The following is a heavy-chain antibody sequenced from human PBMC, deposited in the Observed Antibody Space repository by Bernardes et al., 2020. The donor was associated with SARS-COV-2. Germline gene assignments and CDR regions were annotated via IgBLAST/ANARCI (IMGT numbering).Heavy chain of an antibody. J-gene: IGHJ4*02. CDR2: FIYGGNT. V-gene: IGHV4-39*01. D-gene: IGHD3-9*01. CDR3: ARFKVRRHLDWSVSWLEFYFDS. CDR1: GGSITSGSYH. Sequence: SETLSLTCIVSGGSITSGSYHWGWIRQPPGKGLEWIGGFIYGGNTLSTPSLKSRVAISADMSKNQFSLKVTSVTAADTAVYFCARFKVRRHLDWSVSWLEFYFDSWGQGSLVTVSS.